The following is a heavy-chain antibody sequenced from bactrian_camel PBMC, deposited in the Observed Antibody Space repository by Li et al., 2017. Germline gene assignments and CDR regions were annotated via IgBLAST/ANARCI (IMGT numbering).Heavy chain of an antibody. Sequence: HVQLVESGGGSVKTGGSLRLSCTASGYPYYNKRCLGWFRQAPGKEREGVATIDTDGRTDYIDSVKGRFTVSQGNAKKTVYLQMNNLKPEDTATYYCAPDRTHQCAYWGQGTQVTVS. J-gene: IGHJ4*01. V-gene: IGHV3S53*01. D-gene: IGHD1*01. CDR3: APDRTHQCAY. CDR2: IDTDGRT. CDR1: GYPYYNKRC.